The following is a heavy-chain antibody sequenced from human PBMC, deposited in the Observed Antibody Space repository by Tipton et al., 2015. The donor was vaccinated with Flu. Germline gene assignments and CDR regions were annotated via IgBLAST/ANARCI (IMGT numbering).Heavy chain of an antibody. Sequence: TLSLTCTVSGGSISSGSYYWSWIRQPAGKGLEWIGRIYTSGSTNYNPSLKSRVTISVDPSKNQFSLKLSSVTAADTAVYYCAREGWATWYFDYWGQGTLVTVSS. D-gene: IGHD5-12*01. J-gene: IGHJ4*02. CDR3: AREGWATWYFDY. CDR2: IYTSGST. V-gene: IGHV4-61*02. CDR1: GGSISSGSYY.